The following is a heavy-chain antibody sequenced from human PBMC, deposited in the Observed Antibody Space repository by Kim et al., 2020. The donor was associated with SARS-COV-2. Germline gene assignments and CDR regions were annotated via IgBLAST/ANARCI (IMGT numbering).Heavy chain of an antibody. D-gene: IGHD3-3*01. CDR3: ARDRLSSWSGYYVNGIDV. J-gene: IGHJ6*02. CDR2: ISSSSSYI. Sequence: GGSLRLSCAASGFTFSSYSMNWVRQAPGKGLEWVSSISSSSSYIYYADSVKGRFTISRDNAKNSLYLQMNSLRAEDTAVYYCARDRLSSWSGYYVNGIDVWGQGTTVTVSS. CDR1: GFTFSSYS. V-gene: IGHV3-21*01.